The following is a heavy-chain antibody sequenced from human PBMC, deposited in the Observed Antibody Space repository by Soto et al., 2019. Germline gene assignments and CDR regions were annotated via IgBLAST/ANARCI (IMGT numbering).Heavy chain of an antibody. Sequence: QVQLVQSGAEEKKPGASVKVSCKASGYTFTSYAMPWVPQAPGQRLEWTGWINAGNGNTKNSKKFQGTVIITRDTFASTAYMELITLKSEYAAVYDCVRVSGWHHLDYWGQGTLVTVSS. D-gene: IGHD6-19*01. CDR2: INAGNGNT. CDR1: GYTFTSYA. J-gene: IGHJ4*02. V-gene: IGHV1-3*05. CDR3: VRVSGWHHLDY.